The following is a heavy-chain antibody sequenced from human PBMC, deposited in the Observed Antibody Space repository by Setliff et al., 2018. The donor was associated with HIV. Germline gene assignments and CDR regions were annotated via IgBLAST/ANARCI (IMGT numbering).Heavy chain of an antibody. D-gene: IGHD3-22*01. V-gene: IGHV4-30-2*03. Sequence: SETLSLTCAVSGGSISSGGYYWTWIRQPPGKGLEWTGSIYHTGRTYYNRSLESRLTISIDTSKNQFSLKLTSVTAADTAMYYCASRIYYYDESRVLREEGFVPWGQGTLVTVSS. CDR3: ASRIYYYDESRVLREEGFVP. J-gene: IGHJ5*02. CDR1: GGSISSGGYY. CDR2: IYHTGRT.